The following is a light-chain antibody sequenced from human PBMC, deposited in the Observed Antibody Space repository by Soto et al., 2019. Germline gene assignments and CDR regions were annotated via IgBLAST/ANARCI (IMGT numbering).Light chain of an antibody. Sequence: SALTQPLSVSGSPGQSVAISCTGTGNDVGAYAHVSWYQHSPDKAPKLLIFDVNKRPSGVPDRFSGSKSGNTASLTISGLQPDDEAEYFCSSFAGTYSLYVFGSGTKVTVL. CDR1: GNDVGAYAH. V-gene: IGLV2-11*01. J-gene: IGLJ1*01. CDR3: SSFAGTYSLYV. CDR2: DVN.